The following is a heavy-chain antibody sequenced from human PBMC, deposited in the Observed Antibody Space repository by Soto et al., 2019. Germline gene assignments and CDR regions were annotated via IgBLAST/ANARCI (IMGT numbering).Heavy chain of an antibody. CDR3: ARPNTTYTYYYGMDV. V-gene: IGHV1-46*01. J-gene: IGHJ6*02. CDR1: GCTFTSYY. CDR2: INPIGGST. Sequence: AAVKVSSKASGCTFTSYYMHWVRQSPGQGLEWMGIINPIGGSTSYAQKFQGRVTMTRDTSTSTVYMELSSLRSEDTAVYYCARPNTTYTYYYGMDVWGQGTTVTVSS. D-gene: IGHD1-26*01.